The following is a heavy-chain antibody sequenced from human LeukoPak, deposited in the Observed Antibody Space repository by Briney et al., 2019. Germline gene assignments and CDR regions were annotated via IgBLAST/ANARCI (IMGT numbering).Heavy chain of an antibody. D-gene: IGHD5-18*01. V-gene: IGHV3-48*02. J-gene: IGHJ4*02. Sequence: GGSLRLSCAASGFNFSTYSMNWVRQAPGKGLEWVSYISVRGGDIYYADSVKGRFTVSRDNAKNSLYLRMHTLRDEDTAVYYCARDKGRGYSYGWDYWGQGTPVTVSS. CDR2: ISVRGGDI. CDR3: ARDKGRGYSYGWDY. CDR1: GFNFSTYS.